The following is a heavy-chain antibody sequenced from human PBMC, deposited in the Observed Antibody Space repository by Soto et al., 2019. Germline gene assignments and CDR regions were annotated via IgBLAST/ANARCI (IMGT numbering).Heavy chain of an antibody. CDR3: ARDSGSP. D-gene: IGHD3-10*01. J-gene: IGHJ5*02. CDR1: GYTFTSYA. V-gene: IGHV1-3*01. CDR2: IXAGNGNI. Sequence: XSVKVSCKASGYTFTSYAMHWVRQAPGQRLEXMGWIXAGNGNIKYSXXFQGRITXXRDKHASTAYMEMRSLRSEDTAVYYCARDSGSPWGPGTLVTVSS.